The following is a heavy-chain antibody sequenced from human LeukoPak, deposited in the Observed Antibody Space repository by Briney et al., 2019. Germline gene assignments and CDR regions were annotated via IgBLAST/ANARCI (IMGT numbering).Heavy chain of an antibody. V-gene: IGHV3-23*01. D-gene: IGHD6-13*01. CDR1: GFTFSNYA. CDR3: ASRIAASITHYYYYYMDV. Sequence: GGSLRLSCAASGFTFSNYAMRWVRQATGKGLEWVSAISGSGGSTYHADSVKGRFTISRDNSKNTLYLQMNSLRAEDTAVYYCASRIAASITHYYYYYMDVWGKGTTVTVSS. CDR2: ISGSGGST. J-gene: IGHJ6*03.